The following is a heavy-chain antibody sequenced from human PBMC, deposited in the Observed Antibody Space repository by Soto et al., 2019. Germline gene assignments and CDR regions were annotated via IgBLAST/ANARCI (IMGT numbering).Heavy chain of an antibody. Sequence: GSLRLSCAVSGFTFGSYWMNWVRLIPGKGLEWVAYIKPDGSATYYVDSVKVRFTISRDNAKNSLYLQMNSLRVEDTSVYYCARAGYCGPGCYYYFDYWGQGTLVTVSS. D-gene: IGHD2-21*02. J-gene: IGHJ4*02. V-gene: IGHV3-7*01. CDR3: ARAGYCGPGCYYYFDY. CDR1: GFTFGSYW. CDR2: IKPDGSAT.